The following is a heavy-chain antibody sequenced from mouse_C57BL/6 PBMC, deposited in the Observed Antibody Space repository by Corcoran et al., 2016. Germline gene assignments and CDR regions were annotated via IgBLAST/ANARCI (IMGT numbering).Heavy chain of an antibody. V-gene: IGHV1-26*01. CDR3: ARREGWSFAY. CDR2: INPNNGGT. Sequence: EVQLKQSGPELVKPGTSVKISCKASGYTFTDYYMNWVKQSHGKSLEWIGDINPNNGGTSYNQKFKGKATLTVDKSSSTAYMELRSLTSEDSAVYYCARREGWSFAYWGQGTLVTVSA. J-gene: IGHJ3*01. D-gene: IGHD2-3*01. CDR1: GYTFTDYY.